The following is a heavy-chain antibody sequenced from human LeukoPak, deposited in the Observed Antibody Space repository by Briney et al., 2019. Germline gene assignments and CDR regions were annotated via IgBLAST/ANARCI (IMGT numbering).Heavy chain of an antibody. CDR1: GGSISRYY. CDR3: ARSDYHNSGSHTVFDAFDI. CDR2: IDDSGNT. J-gene: IGHJ3*02. D-gene: IGHD3-10*01. V-gene: IGHV4-59*01. Sequence: SETLSLTWTVSGGSISRYYWSWIRRPPGKGREWIGYIDDSGNTSYNPSLKSQVTISVDKSKNQFSLKLSFVTAADTAMYYCARSDYHNSGSHTVFDAFDIWGQGTRVTVSS.